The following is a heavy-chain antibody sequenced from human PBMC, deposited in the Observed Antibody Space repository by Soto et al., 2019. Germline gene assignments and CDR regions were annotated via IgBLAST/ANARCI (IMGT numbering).Heavy chain of an antibody. J-gene: IGHJ6*02. Sequence: PXVSLRLSCAASGFTFRSWDMHWFGQAPGKGLESVAVISYDGSNKYYADSVKGRFTISRDNSKNTLYLQMNSLRAEDTAVYYCARALAYCGGDCYSPNYGMDVWGQGTKVTVSS. V-gene: IGHV3-30*03. D-gene: IGHD2-21*02. CDR1: GFTFRSWD. CDR3: ARALAYCGGDCYSPNYGMDV. CDR2: ISYDGSNK.